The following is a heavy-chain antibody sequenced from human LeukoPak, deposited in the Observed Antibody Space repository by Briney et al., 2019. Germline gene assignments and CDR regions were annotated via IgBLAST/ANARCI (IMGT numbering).Heavy chain of an antibody. Sequence: ASVKVSCKASGYTFGDFYMNWVRQAPGQGLEWMGWINPSTGGTHFAQKFQGRITMTRDTSITTDYMELSKLTSDDTAVYYCARGRWEIPPLDYWGQGTLVTVSS. D-gene: IGHD1-26*01. CDR1: GYTFGDFY. CDR2: INPSTGGT. CDR3: ARGRWEIPPLDY. J-gene: IGHJ4*02. V-gene: IGHV1-2*02.